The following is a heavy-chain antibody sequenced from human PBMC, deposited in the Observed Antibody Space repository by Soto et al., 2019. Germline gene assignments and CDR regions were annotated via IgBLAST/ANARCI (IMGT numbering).Heavy chain of an antibody. CDR3: ARGLYYYDSSGYYGN. CDR2: ISSSSSYI. Sequence: EVQLVESGGGLVKPGGSLRLSCAASGFTFSSYSMNWVRQAPGKGLEWVSSISSSSSYIYYADSVKGRFNISRDNAKNSLYLQMNSLRAEDTAVYYCARGLYYYDSSGYYGNWGQGTLVTVSS. V-gene: IGHV3-21*01. J-gene: IGHJ4*02. D-gene: IGHD3-22*01. CDR1: GFTFSSYS.